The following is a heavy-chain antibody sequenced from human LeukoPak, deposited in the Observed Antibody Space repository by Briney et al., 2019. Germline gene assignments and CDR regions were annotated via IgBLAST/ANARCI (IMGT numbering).Heavy chain of an antibody. J-gene: IGHJ4*02. CDR2: VYPGDTDT. CDR1: GYPFIYFW. V-gene: IGHV5-51*01. D-gene: IGHD5-24*01. Sequence: GESLKISCQGSGYPFIYFWIAWVRQMPGKGLEWMGSVYPGDTDTRYSPSFQGQVTISADKASSSAYLQWSSRKASDTAMYYCATHHMATRTPFDYWGQGTLVTVSS. CDR3: ATHHMATRTPFDY.